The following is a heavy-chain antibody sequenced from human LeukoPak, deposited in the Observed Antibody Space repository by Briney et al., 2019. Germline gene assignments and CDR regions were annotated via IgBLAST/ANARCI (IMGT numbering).Heavy chain of an antibody. V-gene: IGHV3-21*01. CDR1: GFTFSSYS. Sequence: GGSLRLPCAASGFTFSSYSMNWVRQAPGKGLEWVSSISSSSSYIYYADSVKGRFTISRDNAKNSLYLQMNSLRAEDTAVYYCARDLYDILTGYYNVIGDYWGQGTLVTVSS. D-gene: IGHD3-9*01. CDR3: ARDLYDILTGYYNVIGDY. J-gene: IGHJ4*02. CDR2: ISSSSSYI.